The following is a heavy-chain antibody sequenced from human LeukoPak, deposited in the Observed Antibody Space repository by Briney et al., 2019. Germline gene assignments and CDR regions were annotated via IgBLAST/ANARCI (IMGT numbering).Heavy chain of an antibody. CDR1: GFTSSNAW. CDR3: TTPRMTTVTTNDFDW. J-gene: IGHJ4*02. D-gene: IGHD4-17*01. Sequence: GGSLRLSCAASGFTSSNAWMSWVRQAPGKGLEWVGRIKSKTDGGTTDYAAPVKGRFTISRDDSKNTLYLQMNSLKTEDTAVYYCTTPRMTTVTTNDFDWWGQGTLVTVSS. CDR2: IKSKTDGGTT. V-gene: IGHV3-15*01.